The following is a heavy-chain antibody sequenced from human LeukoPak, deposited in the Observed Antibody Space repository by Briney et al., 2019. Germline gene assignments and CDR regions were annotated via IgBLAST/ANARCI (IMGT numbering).Heavy chain of an antibody. Sequence: ASVKVSCKASGYTFTSYGISWVRQAPGQGLEWMGWVSAYNGNTNYAQKFQGRVTMTRDTSISTAYMELSRLRSDDTAVYYCARPYYGDYVFDYWGQGTLVTVSS. J-gene: IGHJ4*02. CDR2: VSAYNGNT. CDR1: GYTFTSYG. CDR3: ARPYYGDYVFDY. D-gene: IGHD4-17*01. V-gene: IGHV1-18*01.